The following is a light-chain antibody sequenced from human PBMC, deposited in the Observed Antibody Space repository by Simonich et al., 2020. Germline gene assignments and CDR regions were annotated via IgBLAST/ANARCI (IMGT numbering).Light chain of an antibody. J-gene: IGKJ1*01. V-gene: IGKV4-1*01. CDR3: QQYYSTPPT. Sequence: DIVMTQSPDSLAVSLGERATINCKSRQSVLYSSNNKNYLSWYQQKPDQPPKLLIYWASTRESGVPDRFSGSGSGTDFTLTISSLQAEDVAVYYCQQYYSTPPTFGQGTKVEIK. CDR2: WAS. CDR1: QSVLYSSNNKNY.